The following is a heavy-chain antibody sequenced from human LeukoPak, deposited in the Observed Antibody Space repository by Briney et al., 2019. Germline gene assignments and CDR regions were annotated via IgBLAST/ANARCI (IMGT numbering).Heavy chain of an antibody. J-gene: IGHJ6*03. D-gene: IGHD3-9*01. CDR1: GGSISSYY. CDR3: AREGGNYDILTGPLYYYYYYMDV. V-gene: IGHV4-59*12. CDR2: IYYSGST. Sequence: SETLSLACTVSGGSISSYYWSWIRQPPGKGLEWIGYIYYSGSTNYNPSLKSRVTISVDTSKNQFSLKLSSVTAADTAVYYCAREGGNYDILTGPLYYYYYYMDVWGKGTTVTVSS.